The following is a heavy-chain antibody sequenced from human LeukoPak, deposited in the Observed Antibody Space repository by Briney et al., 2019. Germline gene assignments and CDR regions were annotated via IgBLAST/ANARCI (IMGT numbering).Heavy chain of an antibody. D-gene: IGHD5-18*01. CDR1: GFTFSSYE. Sequence: GGSLRLSCAASGFTFSSYEMNWVRQAPGKGLEWVSSISSSSSYIYYADSVKGRFTISRDNAENSLYLQMNSLRAEDTAVYYCAREQLWLLTDYWGQGTLVTVSS. J-gene: IGHJ4*02. CDR3: AREQLWLLTDY. V-gene: IGHV3-21*01. CDR2: ISSSSSYI.